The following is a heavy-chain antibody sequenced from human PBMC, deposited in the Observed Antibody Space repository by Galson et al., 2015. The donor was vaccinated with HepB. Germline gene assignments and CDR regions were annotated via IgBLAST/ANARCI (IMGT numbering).Heavy chain of an antibody. Sequence: SETLSLTCAVSGGSISSSNWWSWVRQPPGKGLEWIGEIYHSGSTNYNPSLKSRVTISVDKSKNQFSLKLSSVTAADTAVYYCARQRGRATDSYYYYYGMDVWGQGTTVTVSS. D-gene: IGHD5-12*01. V-gene: IGHV4-4*02. J-gene: IGHJ6*02. CDR3: ARQRGRATDSYYYYYGMDV. CDR1: GGSISSSNW. CDR2: IYHSGST.